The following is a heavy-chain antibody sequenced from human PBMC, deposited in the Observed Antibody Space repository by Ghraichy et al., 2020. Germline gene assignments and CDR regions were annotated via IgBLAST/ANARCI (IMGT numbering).Heavy chain of an antibody. CDR2: IHYSGTT. Sequence: SETLSLTCTVSGGSISGYYWSWVRKPPGKGLEWIGYIHYSGTTNYNYSLKSRLTISVDTSKNQFSLRLSSVTAADTAVYYCARLPPLTQIRGASYYYHAMDVWGQGTAVTVSS. D-gene: IGHD3-10*01. V-gene: IGHV4-59*08. CDR3: ARLPPLTQIRGASYYYHAMDV. J-gene: IGHJ6*02. CDR1: GGSISGYY.